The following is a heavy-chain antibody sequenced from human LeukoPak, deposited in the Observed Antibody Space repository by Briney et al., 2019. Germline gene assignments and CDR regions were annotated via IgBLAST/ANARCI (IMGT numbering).Heavy chain of an antibody. CDR3: ARDLSLVVASPGGFDY. D-gene: IGHD2-15*01. J-gene: IGHJ4*02. CDR1: GGTFSSYA. Sequence: ASVKVSCKASGGTFSSYAISWVRQASGQGLEWMGGIIPIFGTANYAQKFQGRVTITTDESTSTAYMELSSLRSEDTAVYYCARDLSLVVASPGGFDYWGQGTLVTVSS. CDR2: IIPIFGTA. V-gene: IGHV1-69*05.